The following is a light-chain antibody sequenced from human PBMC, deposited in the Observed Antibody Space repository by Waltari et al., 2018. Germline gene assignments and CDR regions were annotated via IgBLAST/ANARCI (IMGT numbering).Light chain of an antibody. J-gene: IGLJ3*02. CDR1: SSDVGAYNF. CDR3: TSFTSRSTWV. Sequence: QSALTQPVSVSESPGQSITISCTGPSSDVGAYNFVSWYQQHPGKAPKLMIYEVSNRPSGVSSRFSASKSGNTASLTISGLQAEDEADYYCTSFTSRSTWVFGGGTKLTVL. V-gene: IGLV2-14*01. CDR2: EVS.